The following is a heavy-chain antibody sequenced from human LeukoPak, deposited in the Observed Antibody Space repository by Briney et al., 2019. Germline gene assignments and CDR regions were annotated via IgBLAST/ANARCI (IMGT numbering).Heavy chain of an antibody. Sequence: GGSLRLSCAASGFTFSGSAMHWVRQASGKGLEWVGRIRSKANSYATAYAASVKGRFTISRDDSKNTAYLQMNSLKTEDTAVYYCTRGEYCSSTSCSLDLDYWGRGTLVTVSS. D-gene: IGHD2-2*01. CDR1: GFTFSGSA. CDR2: IRSKANSYAT. V-gene: IGHV3-73*01. CDR3: TRGEYCSSTSCSLDLDY. J-gene: IGHJ4*02.